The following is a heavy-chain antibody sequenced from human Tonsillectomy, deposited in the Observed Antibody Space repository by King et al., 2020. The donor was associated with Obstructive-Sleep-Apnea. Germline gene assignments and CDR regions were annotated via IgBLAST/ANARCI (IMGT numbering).Heavy chain of an antibody. D-gene: IGHD2-8*02. CDR2: IYALGST. V-gene: IGHV3-66*01. CDR3: ARDLVMDV. J-gene: IGHJ6*02. Sequence: VQLVESGGGLVQPGGSLRLYCAASGFTVSSKYMSWVRQAPGKGLGWVSVIYALGSTYYADSVKGRFTITRDNSKNTVYLQMKSLRAEDTAVYFCARDLVMDVWGQGTTVTVSS. CDR1: GFTVSSKY.